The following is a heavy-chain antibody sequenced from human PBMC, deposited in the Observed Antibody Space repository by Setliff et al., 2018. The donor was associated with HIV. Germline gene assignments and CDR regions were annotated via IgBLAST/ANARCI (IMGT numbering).Heavy chain of an antibody. V-gene: IGHV4-34*01. CDR3: NIYYYYYMYV. Sequence: SETLSLTCAVYGGSFSGYYWSWIRQPPGKGLEWIGEINHSGSTNYNPSLKSRVTISVDTSKNQFSLKLSSVTAADTAVYYCNIYYYYYMYVWGKGTTVTVSS. J-gene: IGHJ6*03. CDR2: INHSGST. CDR1: GGSFSGYY.